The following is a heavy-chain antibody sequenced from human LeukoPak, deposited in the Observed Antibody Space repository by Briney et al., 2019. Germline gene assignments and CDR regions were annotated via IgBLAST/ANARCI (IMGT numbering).Heavy chain of an antibody. Sequence: ASVKVSCKASGYTFTSYAMHWVRQAPGQRLEWMGWINAGNGNTKYSQKFQGRVTITRDTSASTAYMELSSLRSEDTAVYYCASSFSGWYSFDYWGQGTLVTVSS. CDR1: GYTFTSYA. CDR3: ASSFSGWYSFDY. D-gene: IGHD6-19*01. V-gene: IGHV1-3*01. CDR2: INAGNGNT. J-gene: IGHJ4*02.